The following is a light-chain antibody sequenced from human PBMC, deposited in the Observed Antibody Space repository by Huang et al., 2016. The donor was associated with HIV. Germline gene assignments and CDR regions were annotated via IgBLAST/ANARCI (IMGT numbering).Light chain of an antibody. CDR1: QNITKS. J-gene: IGKJ1*01. CDR2: PAS. V-gene: IGKV1-39*01. CDR3: QQSFSVPRT. Sequence: DIQMTQSPPSLSASVGDRVTFTCRANQNITKSLNCYQQKPGKAPKLLIYPASTLESGVPSRFSGGGSGSRFTLNITNLQPEDFATYYCQQSFSVPRTFGRGTTLEIK.